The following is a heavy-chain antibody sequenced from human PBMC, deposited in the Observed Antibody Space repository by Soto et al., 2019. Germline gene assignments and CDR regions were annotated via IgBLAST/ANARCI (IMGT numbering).Heavy chain of an antibody. Sequence: QVQLVQSGAEVKKPGASVKVSCKASGYTFTSYAMHWLRQAPGQRLEGMGWINTAKDNTKYSQKFQGRVTITRDTSASTAYMELSSLRSEDTAVYYCARGSSWAYFDYWGQGTLVTVSS. D-gene: IGHD6-13*01. CDR2: INTAKDNT. CDR1: GYTFTSYA. J-gene: IGHJ4*02. CDR3: ARGSSWAYFDY. V-gene: IGHV1-3*04.